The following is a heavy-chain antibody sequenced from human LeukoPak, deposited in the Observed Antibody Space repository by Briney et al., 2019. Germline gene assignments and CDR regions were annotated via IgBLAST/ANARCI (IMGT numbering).Heavy chain of an antibody. V-gene: IGHV1-18*01. CDR3: ARDSRNDY. J-gene: IGHJ4*02. Sequence: ASVKVSCRASGYTFTNYGINWVRQAPGQGLEWMGWISAYNGDTNSAQKFLGRVTMTTDTSTSTAYMELRSLTSDDTAVYYCARDSRNDYWGQGTLVTVSS. D-gene: IGHD1-14*01. CDR2: ISAYNGDT. CDR1: GYTFTNYG.